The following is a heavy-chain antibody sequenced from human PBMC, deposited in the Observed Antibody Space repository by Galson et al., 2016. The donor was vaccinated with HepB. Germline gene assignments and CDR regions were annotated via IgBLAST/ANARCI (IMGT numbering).Heavy chain of an antibody. Sequence: SLRLSCAASGFTVSSSYTSWVRRAPGKGLEWVSVIYSGGSTHDAASVKGRITISRDNSKNTLYRPMNSLKAEDTVVYYCARDEGYSNGWSDWGQGTLVTVSA. J-gene: IGHJ4*02. D-gene: IGHD6-19*01. V-gene: IGHV3-53*01. CDR1: GFTVSSSY. CDR3: ARDEGYSNGWSD. CDR2: IYSGGST.